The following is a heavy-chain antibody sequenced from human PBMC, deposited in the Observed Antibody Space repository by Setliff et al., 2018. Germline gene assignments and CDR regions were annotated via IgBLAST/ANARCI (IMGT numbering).Heavy chain of an antibody. V-gene: IGHV4-61*09. Sequence: SETLSLTCTVSGDSISTGINYWSWIRQPAGKGLEWIGHIDRSGNTNFNPSLKSRDTISGDRSKNQFSLELSSVTAADTAVYYCARSLGSGSYYGSRPFHSDYWGQGILVTVSS. CDR1: GDSISTGINY. D-gene: IGHD3-10*01. CDR3: ARSLGSGSYYGSRPFHSDY. J-gene: IGHJ4*02. CDR2: IDRSGNT.